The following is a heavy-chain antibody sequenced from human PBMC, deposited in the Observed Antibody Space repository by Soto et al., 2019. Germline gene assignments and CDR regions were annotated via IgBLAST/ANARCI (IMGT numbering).Heavy chain of an antibody. D-gene: IGHD3-10*01. CDR3: ATELGENPASPFDA. V-gene: IGHV1-69*01. CDR1: GVTFSSET. CDR2: IIPLFGTA. Sequence: QVQLVQSGADVKKPGSSVKVSCQASGVTFSSETLGWVRQAPGQGLEWVGGIIPLFGTASYAQKFQGRVTITADESTITVYMELSSLRSDDTAVYFCATELGENPASPFDAWGQGTLGTVSS. J-gene: IGHJ4*02.